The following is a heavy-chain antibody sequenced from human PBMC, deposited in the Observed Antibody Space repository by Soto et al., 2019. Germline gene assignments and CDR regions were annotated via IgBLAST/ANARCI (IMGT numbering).Heavy chain of an antibody. CDR2: IYSGGST. Sequence: EVQLVESGGGLVQPGGSLRPSCAASGFTVSSNYMSWVRQAPGKGLEWVSVIYSGGSTYDADSVKGRFTISRHNYKNTLYLQMNSLRAADTALYYCARTEYSGSYYRDYWGQGTLVTVSS. D-gene: IGHD1-26*01. CDR1: GFTVSSNY. V-gene: IGHV3-53*04. CDR3: ARTEYSGSYYRDY. J-gene: IGHJ4*02.